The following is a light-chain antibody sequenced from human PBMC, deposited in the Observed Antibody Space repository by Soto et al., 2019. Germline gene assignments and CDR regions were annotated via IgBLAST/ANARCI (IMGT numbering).Light chain of an antibody. CDR3: MPGTYWPPRT. CDR2: KVS. Sequence: DVVMTQSPLSLPVTLGQPASISCRSSQSLLYSDGNTYLSWFQQRPGQSPRRLIYKVSNRDSGVPDTFSGSGSGTDFTLNISRVEAEDVGGSYCMPGTYWPPRTFGQGTKVEIK. V-gene: IGKV2-30*01. J-gene: IGKJ1*01. CDR1: QSLLYSDGNTY.